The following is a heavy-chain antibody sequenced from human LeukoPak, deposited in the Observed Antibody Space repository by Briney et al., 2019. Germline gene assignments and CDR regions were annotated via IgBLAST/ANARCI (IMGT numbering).Heavy chain of an antibody. V-gene: IGHV4-61*02. D-gene: IGHD5-18*01. CDR2: IFNTGST. CDR3: ARDICGYNYGCFDS. J-gene: IGHJ4*02. Sequence: RASETLSLTCAVSGDSIGRGSYYWGWIWQPAGKAPEWIGRIFNTGSTSYNPSLKSRVTISVDTSKNQFSLNLRSVTAADTAVYYCARDICGYNYGCFDSWGQGTLVTVSS. CDR1: GDSIGRGSYY.